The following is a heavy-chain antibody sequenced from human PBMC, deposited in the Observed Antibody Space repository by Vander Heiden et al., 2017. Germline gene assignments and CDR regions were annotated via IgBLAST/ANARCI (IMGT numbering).Heavy chain of an antibody. V-gene: IGHV3-48*02. CDR3: ARDGVVEVTAIPDAFDI. Sequence: APGKGLEWVSYISSSSSTIYYADSVKGRFTISRDNAKNSLYLQMNSLRDEDTAVYYCARDGVVEVTAIPDAFDIWGQGTMVTVSS. J-gene: IGHJ3*02. CDR2: ISSSSSTI. D-gene: IGHD2-21*02.